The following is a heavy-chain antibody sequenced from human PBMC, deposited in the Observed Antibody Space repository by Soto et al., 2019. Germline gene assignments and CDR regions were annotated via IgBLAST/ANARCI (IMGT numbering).Heavy chain of an antibody. V-gene: IGHV4-4*02. CDR1: GGSISSSNW. CDR2: IYHSGST. Sequence: PSETLSLTCAVSGGSISSSNWWSWVRQPPGKGLEWIGEIYHSGSTNYNPSLKSRVTISVDKSKNQFSLKLSSVTAADTAVYYCARDPKTYIVGANRSAFDIWGQGKMVTVSS. CDR3: ARDPKTYIVGANRSAFDI. D-gene: IGHD1-26*01. J-gene: IGHJ3*02.